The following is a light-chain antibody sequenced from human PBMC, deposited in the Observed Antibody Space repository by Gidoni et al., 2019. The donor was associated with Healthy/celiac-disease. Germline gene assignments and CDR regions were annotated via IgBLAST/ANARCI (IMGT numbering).Light chain of an antibody. CDR1: SSDVGSYKL. CDR3: CSYACSSTWV. V-gene: IGLV2-23*02. Sequence: SPLSEPASVSGCPGRSITISCTGTSSDVGSYKLVSWYQQHPVKSPKLMIYEVSKRPSGVSNRFSGSKSGSTSSLTTPGLQAEDEADYYCCSYACSSTWVFGGGTKLTVL. CDR2: EVS. J-gene: IGLJ3*02.